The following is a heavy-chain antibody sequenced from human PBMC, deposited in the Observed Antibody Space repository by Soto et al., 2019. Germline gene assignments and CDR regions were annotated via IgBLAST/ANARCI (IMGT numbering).Heavy chain of an antibody. CDR1: GYTFSSYS. V-gene: IGHV1-46*03. CDR2: INPSGGGT. J-gene: IGHJ4*02. Sequence: QVQLVQSGAEMKKPGASVKVSCKASGYTFSSYSIHWVRQAPGQGLEWMGIINPSGGGTTYAQKFQGRVTMTRHTSRSTVYMELSSLRSEDTTVYYCAREPARGYVDFWGQGTLVTVSS. CDR3: AREPARGYVDF.